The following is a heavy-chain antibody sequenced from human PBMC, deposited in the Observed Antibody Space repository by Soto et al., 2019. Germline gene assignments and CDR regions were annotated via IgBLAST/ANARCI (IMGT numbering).Heavy chain of an antibody. V-gene: IGHV1-18*01. Sequence: ASVKVSCKASGYIFINYGITWVRQAPGQGLEWMGWISGYNGNTNHAQKFQGRVTMTTDTSTSTAYMGLRSLGFDDTAVYYCARDEVPAANWLDPWGQGTLVTVSS. CDR1: GYIFINYG. CDR3: ARDEVPAANWLDP. D-gene: IGHD2-2*01. CDR2: ISGYNGNT. J-gene: IGHJ5*02.